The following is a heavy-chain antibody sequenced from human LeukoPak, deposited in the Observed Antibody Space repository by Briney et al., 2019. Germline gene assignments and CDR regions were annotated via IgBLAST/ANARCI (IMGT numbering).Heavy chain of an antibody. CDR1: GFTLSNYY. CDR2: ISDGGSSRI. CDR3: ARDKSHRGHDC. V-gene: IGHV3-11*01. J-gene: IGHJ4*01. Sequence: GGSLRLSCAASGFTLSNYYMSWIRQDPGKGLEWVSYISDGGSSRILYADSVKGRFTVVRDYANNALYLQMHSLGADDTGVDYWARDKSHRGHDCWGHGTLVTVSS.